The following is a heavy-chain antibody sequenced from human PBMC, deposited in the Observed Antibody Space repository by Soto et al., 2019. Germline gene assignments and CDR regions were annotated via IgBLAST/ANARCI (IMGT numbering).Heavy chain of an antibody. J-gene: IGHJ3*02. Sequence: SVKVSCKASGGTFSSYAISWVRQAPGQGLKWMGGIIPIFGTANYAQKFQGRVTITADESTSTAYMELSSLRSEDTAVYYCARGGIAAAGPPDAFDIWGQGTMVTVSS. CDR2: IIPIFGTA. CDR3: ARGGIAAAGPPDAFDI. D-gene: IGHD6-13*01. CDR1: GGTFSSYA. V-gene: IGHV1-69*13.